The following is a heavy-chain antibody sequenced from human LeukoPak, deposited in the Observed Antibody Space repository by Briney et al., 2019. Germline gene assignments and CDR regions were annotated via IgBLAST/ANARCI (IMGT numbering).Heavy chain of an antibody. CDR2: IYDNGNT. J-gene: IGHJ6*02. CDR3: ARKAGTTSGYGMDV. V-gene: IGHV4-59*12. D-gene: IGHD1-1*01. Sequence: SETLSLTCTVSGGSISGYIWSWIRQPPGRGLEWIAYIYDNGNTKYNPSLESRVTITLDTSKTQFSLRVNSVTAADTAVYYCARKAGTTSGYGMDVWGQGTTVTVSS. CDR1: GGSISGYI.